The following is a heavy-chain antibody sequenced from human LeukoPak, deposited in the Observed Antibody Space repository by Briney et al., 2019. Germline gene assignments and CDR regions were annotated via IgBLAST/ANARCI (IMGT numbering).Heavy chain of an antibody. V-gene: IGHV3-15*01. J-gene: IGHJ4*02. Sequence: GGSLRLSCAASGFTFSNAWMSWVRQAPGKWLEWVGRIKSKTDGGTTDYAAPVKGRFTISRDDSKNTLYLQMNSLKTEDTAVYYCTTDILFTGGIAIDYLGQGTLVTVSS. CDR2: IKSKTDGGTT. CDR1: GFTFSNAW. D-gene: IGHD7-27*01. CDR3: TTDILFTGGIAIDY.